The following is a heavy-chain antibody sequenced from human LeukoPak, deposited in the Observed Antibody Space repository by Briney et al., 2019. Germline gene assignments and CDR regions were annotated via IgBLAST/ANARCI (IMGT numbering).Heavy chain of an antibody. Sequence: ASVKVSCKASGYTFTSYYMHWVRQAPGQGLEWMGIINPSGGSTSYAQKFQGRVTITADKSTSTAYMELSSLRSEDTAVYYCAREGGIYCSSTSCSYGMDVWGQGTTVTVSS. CDR2: INPSGGST. CDR1: GYTFTSYY. CDR3: AREGGIYCSSTSCSYGMDV. J-gene: IGHJ6*02. V-gene: IGHV1-46*01. D-gene: IGHD2-2*01.